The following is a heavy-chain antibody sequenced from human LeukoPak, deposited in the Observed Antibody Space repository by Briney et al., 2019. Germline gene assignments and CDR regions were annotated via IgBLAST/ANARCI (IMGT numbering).Heavy chain of an antibody. CDR1: GFTFSSYA. CDR3: ARDPGIAAAGTFGLSSPDY. CDR2: ISYDGSNK. Sequence: PGGSLRLSCAASGFTFSSYAMHWVRQAPGKGLEWVAVISYDGSNKYYADSVKGRFTISRDNSKNTLYLQMNSLRAEDTAVYYCARDPGIAAAGTFGLSSPDYWGQGTLVTVSS. D-gene: IGHD6-13*01. J-gene: IGHJ4*02. V-gene: IGHV3-30-3*01.